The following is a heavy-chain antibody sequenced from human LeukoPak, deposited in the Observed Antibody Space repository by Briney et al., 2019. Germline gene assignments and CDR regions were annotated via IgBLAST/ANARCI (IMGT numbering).Heavy chain of an antibody. V-gene: IGHV4-28*05. J-gene: IGHJ3*02. D-gene: IGHD4-17*01. CDR1: GYSISSTNY. CDR2: VYYSGGI. Sequence: SETLSLTCAVSGYSISSTNYWAWIRQPPGKGLEWIGHVYYSGGIYYNPSLKSRVTMSVDTSKNQFSLKLSSVTAVGTAVYYCARKATTGPTKAAFDIWGQGTMVTVSS. CDR3: ARKATTGPTKAAFDI.